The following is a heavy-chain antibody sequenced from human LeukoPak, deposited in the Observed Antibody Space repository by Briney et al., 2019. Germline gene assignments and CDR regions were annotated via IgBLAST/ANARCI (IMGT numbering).Heavy chain of an antibody. CDR3: AKLPEVGATTYFDY. D-gene: IGHD1-26*01. CDR2: ISGSGGST. J-gene: IGHJ4*02. Sequence: PGGSLRLSCAASGFIVITFGIHWVRQAPGKGLEWVSAISGSGGSTYYADSVKGRFTISRDNSKNTLYLQMNSLRAEDTAVYYCAKLPEVGATTYFDYWGQGTLVTVSS. CDR1: GFIVITFG. V-gene: IGHV3-23*01.